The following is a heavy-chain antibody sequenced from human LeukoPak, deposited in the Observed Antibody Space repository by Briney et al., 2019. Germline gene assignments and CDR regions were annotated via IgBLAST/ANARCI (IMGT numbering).Heavy chain of an antibody. V-gene: IGHV3-23*01. CDR1: GFTFSSYG. CDR2: ISGSANST. CDR3: ARGGSSGWYYAFDI. D-gene: IGHD6-19*01. Sequence: PGGTLRLSCAASGFTFSSYGMSWVRQAPGKGLEWVSGISGSANSTYYADSVKGRFTISRDNSKNTLYLQMNSLRAEDTAVYYCARGGSSGWYYAFDIWGQGTMVTVSS. J-gene: IGHJ3*02.